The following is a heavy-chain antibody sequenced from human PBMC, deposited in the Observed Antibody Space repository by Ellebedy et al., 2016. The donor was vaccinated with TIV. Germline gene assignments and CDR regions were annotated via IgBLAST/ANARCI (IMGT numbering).Heavy chain of an antibody. Sequence: GGSLRLXXEASGFNFKIYSMAWVRQGPGKGLEWVSGISGRGINTEYEDSVKGRFTISRDNSKNTLYLQLNSLRAEDTAVYYCARGDTNSGDYWGQGTLVSVSS. D-gene: IGHD3-3*01. CDR1: GFNFKIYS. V-gene: IGHV3-23*01. J-gene: IGHJ4*02. CDR2: ISGRGINT. CDR3: ARGDTNSGDY.